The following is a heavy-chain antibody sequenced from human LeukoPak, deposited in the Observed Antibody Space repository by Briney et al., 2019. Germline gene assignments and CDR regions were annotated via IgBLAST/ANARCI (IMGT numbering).Heavy chain of an antibody. CDR2: IYPGDSET. CDR3: ARSDFHGNSFDY. Sequence: GESLKISCKGSGYTFTTHWIGWVRQMPGKGLEWMGIIYPGDSETSYSPSFQGQVTISADKSITTAYLQWGSLKASDTAMYYCARSDFHGNSFDYWSQGTLVTVSS. V-gene: IGHV5-51*01. J-gene: IGHJ4*02. CDR1: GYTFTTHW. D-gene: IGHD4-23*01.